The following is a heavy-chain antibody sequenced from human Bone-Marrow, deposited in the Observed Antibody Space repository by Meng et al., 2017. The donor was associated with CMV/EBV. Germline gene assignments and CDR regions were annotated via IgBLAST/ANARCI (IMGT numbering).Heavy chain of an antibody. Sequence: QVQLVQSGAEVKKPGASVKVSCKASGYTFTGYYMHWVRQAPGQGLEWMGWINPNSGGTNYAQKLQGRVTMTTDTSTSTAYMELRSLRSDDTAVYYCAILMYSSRSLGDYWGQGTLVTVSS. J-gene: IGHJ4*02. D-gene: IGHD6-13*01. V-gene: IGHV1-2*02. CDR2: INPNSGGT. CDR1: GYTFTGYY. CDR3: AILMYSSRSLGDY.